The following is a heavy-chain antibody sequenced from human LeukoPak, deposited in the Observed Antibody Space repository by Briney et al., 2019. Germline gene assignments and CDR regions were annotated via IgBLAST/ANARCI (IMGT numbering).Heavy chain of an antibody. CDR1: GFTFSSYS. D-gene: IGHD3-22*01. Sequence: GGSLRLSCAASGFTFSSYSMNWVRQAPGKGLEWVSYISSSSSTIYYADSVKGRFTISRDNAKNSLYLQMNSLRAEDTAVYYCARGRATMIYNWGQGTLVTVSS. CDR3: ARGRATMIYN. CDR2: ISSSSSTI. V-gene: IGHV3-48*01. J-gene: IGHJ4*02.